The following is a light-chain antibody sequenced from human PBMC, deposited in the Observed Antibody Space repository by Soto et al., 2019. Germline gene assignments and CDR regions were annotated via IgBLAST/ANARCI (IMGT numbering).Light chain of an antibody. J-gene: IGKJ3*01. CDR1: ESVHRN. CDR2: YAS. Sequence: EMVMTQSPATLCVSPGERVTLSCRASESVHRNLAWYQQKPGQGPSLLIYYASTRATGVPDRFTGSGSGTELTLTISSLQSEDFGVYHCQHYSNWPPTFGPGTKVEIK. V-gene: IGKV3-15*01. CDR3: QHYSNWPPT.